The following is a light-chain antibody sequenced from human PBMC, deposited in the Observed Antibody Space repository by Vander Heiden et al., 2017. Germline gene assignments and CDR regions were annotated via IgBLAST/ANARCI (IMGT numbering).Light chain of an antibody. V-gene: IGKV1-39*01. Sequence: DIQMTQSPSSLSASVGDRVTITCRASQSISSYLNWYQQKPGKAPKLLIYAASSLQSGVPSRFSGSGSGTDFTRTISRLQPEDFATYYCQQSDSTPCTFGQGTKMXIK. CDR1: QSISSY. CDR3: QQSDSTPCT. J-gene: IGKJ2*02. CDR2: AAS.